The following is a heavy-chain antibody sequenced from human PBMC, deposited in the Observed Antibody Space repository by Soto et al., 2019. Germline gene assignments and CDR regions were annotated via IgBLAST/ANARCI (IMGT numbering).Heavy chain of an antibody. CDR2: IWYDGSNK. D-gene: IGHD1-26*01. J-gene: IGHJ4*02. CDR3: ARDGSGSTHQFDY. CDR1: GFTFSTYG. Sequence: QVQLGESGGGVGQPGWSLRLSCAASGFTFSTYGMHWVRQAPGKGLEWVAVIWYDGSNKYYADSVKGRFTISRDNSKNTLYLQMNRLRGEDTAVYYCARDGSGSTHQFDYWGQGTLVTVSS. V-gene: IGHV3-33*01.